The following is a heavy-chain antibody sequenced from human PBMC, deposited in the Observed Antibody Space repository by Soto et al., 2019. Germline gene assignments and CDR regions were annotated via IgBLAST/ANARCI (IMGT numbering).Heavy chain of an antibody. V-gene: IGHV1-46*01. CDR2: INPSGGAT. Sequence: GASVKVSCKASGYTFSNYYMHWVRQAPGQGLEWMGIINPSGGATTYAQKLQGRVTMTRDTSTSTVYMELNSLRSEDTAVYYCAGSGYYHNSGMDVWGQGTTVTVSS. CDR3: AGSGYYHNSGMDV. D-gene: IGHD3-22*01. CDR1: GYTFSNYY. J-gene: IGHJ6*02.